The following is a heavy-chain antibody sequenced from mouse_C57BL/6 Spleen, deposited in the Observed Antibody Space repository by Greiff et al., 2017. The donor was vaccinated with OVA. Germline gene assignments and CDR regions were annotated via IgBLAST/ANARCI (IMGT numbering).Heavy chain of an antibody. CDR2: IDPEDGDT. D-gene: IGHD1-1*01. J-gene: IGHJ2*01. CDR3: ARSGGIITTVVDRDYFDY. V-gene: IGHV14-2*01. Sequence: VQLQQSGAELVKPGASVKLSCTASGFNIKDYYMHWVKQRTEQGLEWIGRIDPEDGDTKYAQKFQGKATITAATSSNTAYLQLSSLTSEDTAVDYCARSGGIITTVVDRDYFDYWGQGTTLTVSS. CDR1: GFNIKDYY.